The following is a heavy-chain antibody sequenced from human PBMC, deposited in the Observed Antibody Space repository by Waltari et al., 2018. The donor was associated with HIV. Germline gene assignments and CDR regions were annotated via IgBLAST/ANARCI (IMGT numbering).Heavy chain of an antibody. V-gene: IGHV4-34*01. Sequence: VRLDQWGSGLLNPLQTLSLPCAVYGGSFKGYVCDYVRRTPGRGLEWIGDFKCRGDTNYNPSLKSRASLSSDTSKNQFSLRLTSLTAADSATYYCARAYNSGPTPHNYYYYGIDVWGRGTTVIVSS. CDR1: GGSFKGYV. J-gene: IGHJ6*02. D-gene: IGHD6-19*01. CDR3: ARAYNSGPTPHNYYYYGIDV. CDR2: FKCRGDT.